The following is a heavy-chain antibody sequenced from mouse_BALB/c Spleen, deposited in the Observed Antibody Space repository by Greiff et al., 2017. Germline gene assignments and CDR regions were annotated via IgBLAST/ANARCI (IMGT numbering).Heavy chain of an antibody. CDR1: GYTFTSYW. J-gene: IGHJ4*01. V-gene: IGHV1-87*01. CDR2: IYPGDGDT. CDR3: ARDDYDDAMDY. D-gene: IGHD2-4*01. Sequence: QVQLKQSGAELARPGASVKLSCKASGYTFTSYWMQWVKQRPGQGLEWIGAIYPGDGDTRYTQKFKGKATLTADKSSSTAYMQLSSLASEDSAVYYCARDDYDDAMDYWGQGTSVTVSS.